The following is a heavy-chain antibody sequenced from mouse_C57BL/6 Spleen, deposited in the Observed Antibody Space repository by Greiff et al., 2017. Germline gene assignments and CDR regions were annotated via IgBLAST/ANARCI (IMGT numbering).Heavy chain of an antibody. V-gene: IGHV1-15*01. CDR3: TRRDYSNYEWFAY. CDR1: GYTFTDYE. J-gene: IGHJ3*01. Sequence: VQLQQSGAELVRPGASVTLSCKASGYTFTDYEMPWVKQTPVHGLEWIGAIDPETGGTAYNQKFKGKAILTADKSSSTAYMELRSLTSEDSAVYYCTRRDYSNYEWFAYWGQGTLVTVSA. D-gene: IGHD2-5*01. CDR2: IDPETGGT.